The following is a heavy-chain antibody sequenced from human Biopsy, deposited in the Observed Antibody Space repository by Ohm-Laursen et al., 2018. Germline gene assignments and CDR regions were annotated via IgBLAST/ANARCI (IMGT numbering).Heavy chain of an antibody. D-gene: IGHD4-23*01. CDR3: ARGSNDFGGLYFPR. V-gene: IGHV4-59*11. CDR1: SGSFTGHY. J-gene: IGHJ4*02. CDR2: ISCTGYT. Sequence: GTLSLTCTVSSGSFTGHYWSWIRQPPGKGLEWIGHISCTGYTSYNASLKSRVTISVDTSRNHFSLRLSSLTAADTAVYYCARGSNDFGGLYFPRWGQGTLLTVSS.